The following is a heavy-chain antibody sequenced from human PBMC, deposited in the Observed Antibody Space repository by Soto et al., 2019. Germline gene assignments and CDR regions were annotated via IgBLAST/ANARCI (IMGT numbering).Heavy chain of an antibody. D-gene: IGHD3-9*01. V-gene: IGHV3-23*01. CDR2: ISGSGGST. CDR3: AKDLDTTPRYFDWFRGTYYFDY. CDR1: GFTFSSYA. Sequence: QPGGSLRLSCAASGFTFSSYAMSWVRQAPGKGLEWVSAISGSGGSTYYADSVKGRFTISRDNSKNTLYLQMNSLRAEDTAVYYCAKDLDTTPRYFDWFRGTYYFDYWGQGTLVTVSS. J-gene: IGHJ4*02.